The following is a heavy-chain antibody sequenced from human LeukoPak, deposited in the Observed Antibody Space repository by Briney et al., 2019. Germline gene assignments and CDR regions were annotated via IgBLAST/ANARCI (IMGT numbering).Heavy chain of an antibody. Sequence: GGSLRLSCVASGFTFSSYGMHWVRQAPGKGLEWVAFIRYDGNAKYYADSVKGRFTISRVNSKNTLYLQMNSLRVEDTALYYCASGITGTWGQGTLVTVSS. CDR3: ASGITGT. V-gene: IGHV3-30*02. CDR2: IRYDGNAK. J-gene: IGHJ5*02. CDR1: GFTFSSYG. D-gene: IGHD1-20*01.